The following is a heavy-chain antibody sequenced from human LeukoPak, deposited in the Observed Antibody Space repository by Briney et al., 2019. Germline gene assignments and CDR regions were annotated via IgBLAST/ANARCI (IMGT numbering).Heavy chain of an antibody. CDR1: GYTFTSYA. J-gene: IGHJ4*02. V-gene: IGHV7-4-1*02. D-gene: IGHD3-3*01. CDR3: ARVVLAPYYDFWSGYSAPDY. CDR2: INTNTGNP. Sequence: ASVKVSCKASGYTFTSYAMNWVRQAPGQGLEWMGWINTNTGNPTYAQGFTGRFVFSLDTSVSTAYLQISSLKAEDTAVYYCARVVLAPYYDFWSGYSAPDYWGQGTLVIVSS.